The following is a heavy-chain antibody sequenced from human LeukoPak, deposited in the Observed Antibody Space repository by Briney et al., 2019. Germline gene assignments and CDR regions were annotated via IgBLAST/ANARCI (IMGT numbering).Heavy chain of an antibody. J-gene: IGHJ5*02. CDR3: AREDDSSSCFDP. CDR1: GGSISSGGYY. Sequence: SETLSLTCSVSGGSISSGGYYWSWIRQPPGKGLEWIGYIYHSGSTYYNPSLKSRVTISVDRSKNQFSLKLSSVTAADTAVYYCAREDDSSSCFDPWGQGTLVTVSS. CDR2: IYHSGST. D-gene: IGHD6-13*01. V-gene: IGHV4-30-2*01.